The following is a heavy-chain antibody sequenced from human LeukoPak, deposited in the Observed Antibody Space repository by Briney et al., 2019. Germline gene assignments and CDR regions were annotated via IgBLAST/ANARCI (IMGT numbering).Heavy chain of an antibody. CDR3: AKSRPVVVPAAPDY. Sequence: PGGSLRLSCAASGFTFSSYGLSWGRHAPGKGLEWGSAISGSGGITYYADSVKVRFTISKHNYKNPLYLQMNSLRAEDTDVYYCAKSRPVVVPAAPDYWGQGTLVTVSS. D-gene: IGHD2-2*01. V-gene: IGHV3-23*01. CDR1: GFTFSSYG. J-gene: IGHJ4*02. CDR2: ISGSGGIT.